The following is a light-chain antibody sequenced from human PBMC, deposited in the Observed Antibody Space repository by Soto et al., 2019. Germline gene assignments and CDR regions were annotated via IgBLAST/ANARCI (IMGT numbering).Light chain of an antibody. CDR2: EVS. Sequence: QSVLTQPASVSGSPGQSIAISCTGTSSDVGGYNYVSWYQHHPGKAPKLIIYEVSNRPSGVSDRFSGSKSGNTASLTISGLQAEDESDYYCLSFSSSNIWLFGGGTRSPS. CDR3: LSFSSSNIWL. CDR1: SSDVGGYNY. V-gene: IGLV2-14*01. J-gene: IGLJ3*02.